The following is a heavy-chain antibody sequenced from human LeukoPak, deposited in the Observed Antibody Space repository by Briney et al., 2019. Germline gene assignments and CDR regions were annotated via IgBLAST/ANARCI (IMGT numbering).Heavy chain of an antibody. Sequence: ASVKVSCKASGYTLTNYYMHWVRQAPGQGPEWMGITTPSGGSTSYSQKFQGRVTMTRDTSTSTVYMELSSLRSEDTAVYYCARVFGFDRSGYVDYWGQGTLVTVSS. J-gene: IGHJ4*02. CDR1: GYTLTNYY. CDR3: ARVFGFDRSGYVDY. V-gene: IGHV1-46*01. CDR2: TTPSGGST. D-gene: IGHD3-3*01.